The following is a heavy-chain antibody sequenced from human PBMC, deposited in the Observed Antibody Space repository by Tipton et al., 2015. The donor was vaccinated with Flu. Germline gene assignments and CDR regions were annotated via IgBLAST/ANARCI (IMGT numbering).Heavy chain of an antibody. Sequence: LRLSCTVSGGSISSYYWSWIRQPPGKGLEWIGYIYYSGSTNYNPSLKSRVTILVDTSKNQFPLKLSSVTAADTAVYYCARVLDYYDSSGPFGYWGQGTLVTVSS. CDR3: ARVLDYYDSSGPFGY. CDR2: IYYSGST. D-gene: IGHD3-22*01. J-gene: IGHJ4*01. CDR1: GGSISSYY. V-gene: IGHV4-59*01.